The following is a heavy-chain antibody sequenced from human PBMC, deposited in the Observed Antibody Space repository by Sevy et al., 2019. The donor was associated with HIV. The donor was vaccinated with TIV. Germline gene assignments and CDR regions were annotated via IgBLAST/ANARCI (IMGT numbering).Heavy chain of an antibody. CDR3: TRTGTMSKMDY. V-gene: IGHV3-15*01. CDR2: IKSKAGGETT. J-gene: IGHJ4*02. Sequence: GGSLRLSCAASGFTFTDAWMTWVRQAPGKGLEWIGRIKSKAGGETTDYAAPVKGRFTISRDDSKTTLYLQMNSLKTEDTAVYYCTRTGTMSKMDYWGQGTLVTVSS. D-gene: IGHD3-3*01. CDR1: GFTFTDAW.